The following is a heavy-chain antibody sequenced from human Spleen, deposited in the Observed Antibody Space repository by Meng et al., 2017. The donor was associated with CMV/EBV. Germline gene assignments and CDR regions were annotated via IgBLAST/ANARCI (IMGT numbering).Heavy chain of an antibody. CDR2: IYYSGTT. J-gene: IGHJ4*02. CDR3: ARSPGYSFDY. CDR1: NGSISSGGYY. D-gene: IGHD2-15*01. V-gene: IGHV4-31*03. Sequence: TCTVSNGSISSGGYYWTWIRQYPGQGLEWIGYIYYSGTTYYSPSLKSRLTISVDTSKNQFSLKVSSVTAADTAVYYCARSPGYSFDYWGRGNLVTVSS.